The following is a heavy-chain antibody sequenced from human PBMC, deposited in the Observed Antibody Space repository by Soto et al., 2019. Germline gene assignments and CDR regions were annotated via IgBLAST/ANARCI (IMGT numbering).Heavy chain of an antibody. CDR2: IYYSGST. Sequence: SETLSLTCTVSGGSISSYYWSWIRQPPGKGLEWIGYIYYSGSTNYNPFLKSRVTISVDTSKNQFSLKLSSVTAADTAVYYCARVRTYCSGRSCYGDAFDIWGQGTMVTVSS. CDR1: GGSISSYY. D-gene: IGHD2-15*01. CDR3: ARVRTYCSGRSCYGDAFDI. J-gene: IGHJ3*02. V-gene: IGHV4-59*01.